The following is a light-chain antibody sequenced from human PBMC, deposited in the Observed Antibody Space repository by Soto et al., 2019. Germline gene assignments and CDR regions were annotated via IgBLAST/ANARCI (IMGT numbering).Light chain of an antibody. V-gene: IGLV2-11*01. CDR3: CSYAGSYIV. J-gene: IGLJ1*01. CDR1: SSDVGGYNY. CDR2: DVS. Sequence: TPPRPVSRSPGQSVTLFWTGNSSDVGGYNYVSWYQQHPGKAPKLMIYDVSKRPSGVPDRFSGSKSGNTASLTISGLQAEDEADYYCCSYAGSYIVFGTGTKVTVL.